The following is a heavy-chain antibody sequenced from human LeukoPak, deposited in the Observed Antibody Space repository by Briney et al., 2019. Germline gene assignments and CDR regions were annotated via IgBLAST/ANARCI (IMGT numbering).Heavy chain of an antibody. CDR1: GGSVSSGSYY. Sequence: SETLSLTCTVSGGSVSSGSYYWSWIRQPPGKGLEWIGYIYYSGSTNYNPSLKSRVTISVDTSKNQFSLKLSPVTAADTAVYYCARYGDHIDYWGQGTLVTVSS. J-gene: IGHJ4*02. CDR2: IYYSGST. D-gene: IGHD4-17*01. CDR3: ARYGDHIDY. V-gene: IGHV4-61*01.